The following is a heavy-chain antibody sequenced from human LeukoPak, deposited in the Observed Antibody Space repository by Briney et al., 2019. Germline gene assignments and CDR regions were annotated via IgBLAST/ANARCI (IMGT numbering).Heavy chain of an antibody. D-gene: IGHD2-2*01. J-gene: IGHJ4*02. CDR2: IYYSGST. V-gene: IGHV4-39*01. CDR1: GDSISSSYY. Sequence: SETLSLTCTVSGDSISSSYYWGWIRQPPGKGLEWIGSIYYSGSTYYNPSLKSRVTISVDTSKNQFSLKLSSVTAADTAVYYCARHPGDCSSTSCYAVYFDYWGQGTLVTVSS. CDR3: ARHPGDCSSTSCYAVYFDY.